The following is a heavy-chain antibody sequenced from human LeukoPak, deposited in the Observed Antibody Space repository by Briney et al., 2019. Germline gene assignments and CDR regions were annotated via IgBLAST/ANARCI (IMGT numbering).Heavy chain of an antibody. J-gene: IGHJ4*02. CDR1: GFTFSSYW. D-gene: IGHD7-27*01. V-gene: IGHV3-74*01. CDR2: INSDGSST. CDR3: ARTTNWGAPSY. Sequence: GGSLRLSCAASGFTFSSYWMHWVRQAPGKGLVWVSRINSDGSSTSYADSVEGRFTISRDNAKNTLYLQMNSLRAEDTAVYYCARTTNWGAPSYWGQGTLVTVSS.